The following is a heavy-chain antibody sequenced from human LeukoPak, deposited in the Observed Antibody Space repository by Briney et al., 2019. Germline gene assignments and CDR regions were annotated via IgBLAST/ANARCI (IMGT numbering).Heavy chain of an antibody. CDR1: GYTFTRYY. J-gene: IGHJ4*02. CDR2: INPGGGST. Sequence: ASVKVSCKASGYTFTRYYIHWVRQAPGQGLEWMGFINPGGGSTIYAQKFQGRVTMTRDTSTSTVYMELSSLRSEDTAVYYCARDSEYGSGSYCHYWGQGTLVTVSS. CDR3: ARDSEYGSGSYCHY. V-gene: IGHV1-46*01. D-gene: IGHD3-10*01.